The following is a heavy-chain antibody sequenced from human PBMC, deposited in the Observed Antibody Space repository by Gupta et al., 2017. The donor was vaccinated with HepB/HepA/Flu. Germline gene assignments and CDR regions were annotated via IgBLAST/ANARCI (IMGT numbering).Heavy chain of an antibody. V-gene: IGHV1-8*03. J-gene: IGHJ4*02. D-gene: IGHD1-26*01. CDR2: MNPNSGNT. Sequence: ASGYTFTSYDINWVRQATGQGLEWMGWMNPNSGNTGYAQKFQGRVTITRNTSISTAYMELSSLRSEDTAVYYCARLVGATTENDYWGQGTLVTVSS. CDR3: ARLVGATTENDY. CDR1: GYTFTSYD.